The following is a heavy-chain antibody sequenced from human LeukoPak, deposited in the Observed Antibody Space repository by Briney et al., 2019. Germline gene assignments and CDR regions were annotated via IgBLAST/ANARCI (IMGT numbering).Heavy chain of an antibody. CDR1: GDSMNSHY. CDR2: ISYIGST. J-gene: IGHJ3*02. V-gene: IGHV4-59*11. D-gene: IGHD4-17*01. CDR3: ARDPTTVTKGLDI. Sequence: SETLSLTCTVSGDSMNSHYWSWIRQPPGKGLEWIGYISYIGSTNYNPSLKSRVTISVDTSKNQFSLKLSSVTAADTAVYYCARDPTTVTKGLDIWGKGTMVTVSS.